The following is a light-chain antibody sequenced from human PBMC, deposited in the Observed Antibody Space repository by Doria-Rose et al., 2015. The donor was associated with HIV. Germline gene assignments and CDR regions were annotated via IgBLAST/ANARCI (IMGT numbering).Light chain of an antibody. Sequence: QSPLSLPVTPGEPASISCRSSQSLLNSNGNTYLAWYLQKPGQSPQLLIYLGSNRASGVPDRFSGSGSGTDFTLKISRVEAEDAGVYYCMQALQTPFTFGGGTKVEIK. CDR1: QSLLNSNGNTY. CDR2: LGS. V-gene: IGKV2-28*01. CDR3: MQALQTPFT. J-gene: IGKJ4*01.